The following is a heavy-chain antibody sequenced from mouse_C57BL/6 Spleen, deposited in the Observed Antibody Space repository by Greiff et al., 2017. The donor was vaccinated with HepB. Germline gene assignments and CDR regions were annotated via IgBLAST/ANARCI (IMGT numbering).Heavy chain of an antibody. CDR2: IDPSDSYT. CDR3: ARSLYYGNYGY. V-gene: IGHV1-50*01. D-gene: IGHD2-1*01. Sequence: QVQLQQPGAELVKPGASVKLSCKASGSTFTSYWMQWVKQRPGPGLSWIGEIDPSDSYTNYNQKFKGKATLTVDTSSSTAYMQLSSLTSEDSAVYYCARSLYYGNYGYWGQGTTLTVSS. CDR1: GSTFTSYW. J-gene: IGHJ2*01.